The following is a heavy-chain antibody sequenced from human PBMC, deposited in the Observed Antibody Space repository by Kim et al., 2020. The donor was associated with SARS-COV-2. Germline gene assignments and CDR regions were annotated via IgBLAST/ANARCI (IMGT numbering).Heavy chain of an antibody. V-gene: IGHV3-33*03. CDR3: AKSGIGQQLYPGRLDY. Sequence: SVKGRFTIHRDKSKNTLDQQMSSQRAEDTAVYYCAKSGIGQQLYPGRLDYWGQGTLVTVSS. D-gene: IGHD6-13*01. J-gene: IGHJ4*02.